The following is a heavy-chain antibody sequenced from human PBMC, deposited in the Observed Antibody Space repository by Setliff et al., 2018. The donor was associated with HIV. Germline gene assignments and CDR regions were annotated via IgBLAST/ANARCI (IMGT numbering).Heavy chain of an antibody. D-gene: IGHD2-2*01. CDR1: GYTFPDYY. Sequence: ASVKVSCKVSGYTFPDYYFQWVRQAPGKGLEWVGLINPDRGETVYAEKFQGRVTITADRSTDTAYMELSSLRSEDTAVYYCATSSAGLCLDYWGQGTLVTVSS. J-gene: IGHJ4*02. CDR2: INPDRGET. V-gene: IGHV1-69-2*01. CDR3: ATSSAGLCLDY.